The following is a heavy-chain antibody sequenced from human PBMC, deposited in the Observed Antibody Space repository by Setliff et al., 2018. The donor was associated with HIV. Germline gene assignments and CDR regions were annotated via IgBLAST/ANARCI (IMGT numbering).Heavy chain of an antibody. V-gene: IGHV4-61*02. CDR1: GDSISSGNYY. CDR3: ARVPFTTGFDY. D-gene: IGHD3-3*01. Sequence: PSETLSLTCTLSGDSISSGNYYWSWIRQPAGKGLEWIGRIYSTGSTNYNPSLRSRVTISVDTSKNHFSLKLSSVTAADTAVFYCARVPFTTGFDYWGQGTLVTVSS. J-gene: IGHJ4*02. CDR2: IYSTGST.